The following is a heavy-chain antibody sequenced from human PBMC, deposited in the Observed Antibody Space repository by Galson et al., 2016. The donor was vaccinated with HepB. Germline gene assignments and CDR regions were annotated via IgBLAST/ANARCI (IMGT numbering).Heavy chain of an antibody. D-gene: IGHD3-10*01. CDR1: GFTFTSYW. CDR2: INSDGSST. J-gene: IGHJ6*01. CDR3: ARVGVIPYYYYGMDV. V-gene: IGHV3-74*01. Sequence: SLRLSCAASGFTFTSYWKHWVRQVPGEGLVWVSRINSDGSSTHYADSVKGRFTISRDNAKNTVYLQMNSLRVEDTAVYYCARVGVIPYYYYGMDVWGQGTMVIVSS.